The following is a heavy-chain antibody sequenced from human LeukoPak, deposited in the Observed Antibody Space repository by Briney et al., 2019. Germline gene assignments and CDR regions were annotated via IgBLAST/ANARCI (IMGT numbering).Heavy chain of an antibody. CDR2: ISAYNGNT. CDR1: GYTFTSYG. Sequence: ASVKVSCKAPGYTFTSYGISWVRQAPGQGLEWMGWISAYNGNTNYAQKLQGRVTMTTDTSTSTAYMELRSLRSDDTAVYYCARVSGGDIVVVVAATLENWFDPWGQGTLVTVSS. V-gene: IGHV1-18*04. D-gene: IGHD2-15*01. CDR3: ARVSGGDIVVVVAATLENWFDP. J-gene: IGHJ5*02.